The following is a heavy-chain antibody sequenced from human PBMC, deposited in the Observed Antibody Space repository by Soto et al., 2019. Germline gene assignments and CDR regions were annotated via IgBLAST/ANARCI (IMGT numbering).Heavy chain of an antibody. CDR3: ARSLGV. J-gene: IGHJ6*02. V-gene: IGHV3-48*04. Sequence: GGSLRLSCEAFGFTFSTYTMNWVRQAAGKGLEWVSYISSSGRTISYADPVKGRFSISRDNARNSLYLQMNSLRGEDTAVYYCARSLGVWGQGTTVTVSS. CDR2: ISSSGRTI. CDR1: GFTFSTYT.